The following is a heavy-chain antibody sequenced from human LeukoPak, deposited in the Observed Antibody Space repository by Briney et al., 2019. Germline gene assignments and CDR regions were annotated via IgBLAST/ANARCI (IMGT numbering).Heavy chain of an antibody. Sequence: GGSLRLSCAASGFTVSSNYMSWVRQAPGKGLEWVSVIYSGGSTYYADSVKGRFTISRDNSKNTLYLQMNSLRAEDTAVYYCASFPRGEPDWYFDLWGRGTLVTVSS. CDR1: GFTVSSNY. CDR2: IYSGGST. J-gene: IGHJ2*01. V-gene: IGHV3-66*01. D-gene: IGHD1-14*01. CDR3: ASFPRGEPDWYFDL.